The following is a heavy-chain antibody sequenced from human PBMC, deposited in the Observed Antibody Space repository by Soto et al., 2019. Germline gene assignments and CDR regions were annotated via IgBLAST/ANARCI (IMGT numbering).Heavy chain of an antibody. Sequence: QVQLQQWGAGLLKPSETLSLTCAVYGGSFSGYYWSWIRQPPGKGLEWIGEINHSGSTNYNPSLKRRVTRSVDTSKNQFSLKLNSVTAADTAVYYCARIYCSGGSCYSFDYWGQGTLVTVSS. J-gene: IGHJ4*02. D-gene: IGHD2-15*01. CDR3: ARIYCSGGSCYSFDY. CDR1: GGSFSGYY. CDR2: INHSGST. V-gene: IGHV4-34*01.